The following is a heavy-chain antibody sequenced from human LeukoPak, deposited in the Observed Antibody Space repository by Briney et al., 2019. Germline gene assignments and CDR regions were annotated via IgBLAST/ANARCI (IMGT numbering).Heavy chain of an antibody. CDR2: ISAYNGNT. CDR3: GILAAAVDAFDI. V-gene: IGHV1-18*01. D-gene: IGHD6-13*01. CDR1: GYTFTSYG. Sequence: ASVKVSCKASGYTFTSYGISWVRQAPGQGLERMGWISAYNGNTNYAQKLQGRVTMTTDTSTSTAYMELSSLRSEDTAVYYCGILAAAVDAFDIWGQGTMVTVSS. J-gene: IGHJ3*02.